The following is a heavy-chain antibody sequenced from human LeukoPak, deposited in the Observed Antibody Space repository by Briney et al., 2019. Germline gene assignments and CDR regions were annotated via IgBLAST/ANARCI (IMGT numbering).Heavy chain of an antibody. CDR3: ARCDSSSWYVIHY. Sequence: GGSLRLSCAASGFTVSSNYMGWVRQAPGKGLEWVSVIYSGGNTYYADSVKGRFTISRDNSRNTMDLQMNSLSAEDTAVYYCARCDSSSWYVIHYWGQGTLVTVSS. D-gene: IGHD6-13*01. V-gene: IGHV3-53*01. CDR1: GFTVSSNY. J-gene: IGHJ4*02. CDR2: IYSGGNT.